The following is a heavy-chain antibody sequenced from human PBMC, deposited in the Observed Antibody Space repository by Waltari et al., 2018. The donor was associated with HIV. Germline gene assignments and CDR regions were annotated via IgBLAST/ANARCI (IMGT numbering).Heavy chain of an antibody. CDR2: MFYSGRT. V-gene: IGHV4-39*01. CDR1: DGSINSNSYY. CDR3: ARQAYYYGSGSANWFDP. J-gene: IGHJ5*02. Sequence: QLQLQESGPGLVKHSETPSLICSPSDGSINSNSYYWGWISQPPGDGLDWIGSMFYSGRTYYNPSLKSRVTISVDTSKNQFSLKLSSVTAADTALYYCARQAYYYGSGSANWFDPWGQGTLVTVSS. D-gene: IGHD3-10*01.